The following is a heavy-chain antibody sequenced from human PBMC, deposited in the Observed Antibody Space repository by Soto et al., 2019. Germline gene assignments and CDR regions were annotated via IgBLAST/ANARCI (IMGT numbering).Heavy chain of an antibody. CDR2: IVVGSGNT. V-gene: IGHV1-58*01. J-gene: IGHJ6*02. CDR3: AADFRTGYLIYYYYGMDV. Sequence: SVKVSCKASGFTFTSSAVQWVRQARGQRLEWIGWIVVGSGNTNYAQKFQERVTITRDMSTSTAYMELSSLRSEDTAVYYCAADFRTGYLIYYYYGMDVWGQGTTVTVSS. D-gene: IGHD5-18*01. CDR1: GFTFTSSA.